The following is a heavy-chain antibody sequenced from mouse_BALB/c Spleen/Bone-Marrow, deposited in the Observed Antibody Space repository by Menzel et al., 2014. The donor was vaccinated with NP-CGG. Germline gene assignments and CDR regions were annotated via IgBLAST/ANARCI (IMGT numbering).Heavy chain of an antibody. CDR1: GFTFSTYA. D-gene: IGHD1-1*01. CDR3: ARRYYGYWYSDV. Sequence: EVKVEESGGGLVKPGGSLKLSCAASGFTFSTYAMSWVRQTPEKRPEWVASIYSGGSTYYPDSVKGRFTISRDNARNILYLQMNCLRYEDTAMYYCARRYYGYWYSDVWGAGTAVNVSS. CDR2: IYSGGST. J-gene: IGHJ1*01. V-gene: IGHV5-6-5*01.